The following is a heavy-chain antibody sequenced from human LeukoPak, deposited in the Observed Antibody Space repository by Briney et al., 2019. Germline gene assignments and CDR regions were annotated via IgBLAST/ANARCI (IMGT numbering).Heavy chain of an antibody. CDR1: GGIFSSYA. Sequence: GASVKVSXKASGGIFSSYAISWVRQAPGQGLEWMGGIIPIFGTANYAQKFQGRVTITADESTSTAYMELSSLRSEDTAVYYCASWGKYYDILTGYYYYYMDVWGKGTTVTVSS. D-gene: IGHD3-9*01. CDR2: IIPIFGTA. J-gene: IGHJ6*03. V-gene: IGHV1-69*13. CDR3: ASWGKYYDILTGYYYYYMDV.